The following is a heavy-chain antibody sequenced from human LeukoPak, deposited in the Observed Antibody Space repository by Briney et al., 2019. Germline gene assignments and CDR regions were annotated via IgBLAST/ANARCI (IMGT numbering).Heavy chain of an antibody. CDR2: INPRGGST. V-gene: IGHV1-46*01. CDR3: ARGPSITMVRGGQWYYYMDV. Sequence: GASVKVSCKASGYTFTTYYMHWMRQAPGQGPEWMGIINPRGGSTDYSQKFQGRVTMTRDTSTSTVYMELSSLRSEDTAVYYCARGPSITMVRGGQWYYYMDVWGKGTTVTISS. J-gene: IGHJ6*03. CDR1: GYTFTTYY. D-gene: IGHD3-10*01.